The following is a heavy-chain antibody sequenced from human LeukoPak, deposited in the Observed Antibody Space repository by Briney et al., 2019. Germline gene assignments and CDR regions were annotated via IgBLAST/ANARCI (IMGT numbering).Heavy chain of an antibody. CDR3: ARVRYRLAETYIDY. CDR1: GYIFTGYY. V-gene: IGHV1-2*02. D-gene: IGHD3-16*01. J-gene: IGHJ4*02. Sequence: ASVKVSCKASGYIFTGYYMHWVRQAPGQGLEWMGWINPNSGDTNYAQKFQGRVTMTRDASISTAYMELSRLRSDDTAVYYCARVRYRLAETYIDYWGQGTLVTVSS. CDR2: INPNSGDT.